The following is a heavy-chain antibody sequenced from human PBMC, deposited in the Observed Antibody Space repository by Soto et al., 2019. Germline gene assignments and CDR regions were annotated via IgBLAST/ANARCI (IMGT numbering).Heavy chain of an antibody. CDR1: GFTFSTYA. V-gene: IGHV3-23*01. CDR3: AKVVIPAATFYYGLDV. Sequence: GGSLRISCAASGFTFSTYAMTWVRQAPGKGLEWVSATSGSGDTTYYADSVRGRFTISRDNSKNTLYLQMNSLRAEDTVLYYCAKVVIPAATFYYGLDVWGQGTTVTVSS. D-gene: IGHD2-2*01. CDR2: TSGSGDTT. J-gene: IGHJ6*02.